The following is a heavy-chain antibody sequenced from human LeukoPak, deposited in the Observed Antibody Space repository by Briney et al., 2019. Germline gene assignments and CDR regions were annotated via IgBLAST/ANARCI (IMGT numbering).Heavy chain of an antibody. CDR3: ARDQYDTWSRRGDFDS. CDR1: GFSFGKYW. CDR2: IKLDGSEK. D-gene: IGHD3/OR15-3a*01. Sequence: GGSLRLSCVASGFSFGKYWMSWVRQAPGKGLEWVANIKLDGSEKNYVDSVKGRFTISRDNTKNSLYLQMNSLRAEDTAVFYCARDQYDTWSRRGDFDSWGQGTLVIVSS. J-gene: IGHJ4*02. V-gene: IGHV3-7*03.